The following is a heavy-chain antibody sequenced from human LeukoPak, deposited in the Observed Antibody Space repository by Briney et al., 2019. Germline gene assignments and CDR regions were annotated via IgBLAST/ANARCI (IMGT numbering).Heavy chain of an antibody. Sequence: PSQALSLTCTVSGGSISSGDYYWSWIRQPPGKGLEWIGYIYYSGSTYCNPSLKSRVTISVDTSKNQLSLKLSSVTAADTAVYYCARLFSGYYYGWGQGTLVTVSS. D-gene: IGHD3-22*01. J-gene: IGHJ4*02. CDR3: ARLFSGYYYG. V-gene: IGHV4-30-4*01. CDR1: GGSISSGDYY. CDR2: IYYSGST.